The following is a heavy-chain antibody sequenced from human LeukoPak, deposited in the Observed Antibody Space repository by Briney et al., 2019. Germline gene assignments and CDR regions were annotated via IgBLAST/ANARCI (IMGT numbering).Heavy chain of an antibody. D-gene: IGHD4-17*01. CDR1: GGTFSSYA. Sequence: LVKVSCKASGGTFSSYAISWVRQAPGQGLEWMGRIIPIFGTAYYAQKFQGRVTITTDESTSTAYMELSSLRSEDTAVYYCARATDDYGDYVVEFDYWGQGTLVTVSS. CDR2: IIPIFGTA. CDR3: ARATDDYGDYVVEFDY. J-gene: IGHJ4*02. V-gene: IGHV1-69*05.